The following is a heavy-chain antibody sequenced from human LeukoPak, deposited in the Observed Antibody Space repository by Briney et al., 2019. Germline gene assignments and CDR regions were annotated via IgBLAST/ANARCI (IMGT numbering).Heavy chain of an antibody. CDR3: ARGFPPRIYYDSNGYYSYYFDY. D-gene: IGHD3-22*01. J-gene: IGHJ4*02. V-gene: IGHV1-18*01. CDR2: ISAYNGNT. CDR1: GYTFPNYG. Sequence: ASVKVSCKASGYTFPNYGISWVRQAPGQGLEWLGWISAYNGNTKFAQKFQGRVTMTTDTSTSTAYMALRSLRSDDTAVYYCARGFPPRIYYDSNGYYSYYFDYWGQGTLVTVSS.